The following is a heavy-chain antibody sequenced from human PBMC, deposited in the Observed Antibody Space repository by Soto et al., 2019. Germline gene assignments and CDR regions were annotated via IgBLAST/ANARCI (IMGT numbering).Heavy chain of an antibody. CDR3: AKENTPDYGDYVDY. J-gene: IGHJ4*02. V-gene: IGHV3-23*01. CDR2: ISGSGTSS. CDR1: GFTFSSYA. Sequence: EVQLLESGGGLVQPGGPLRLSCAASGFTFSSYAMSWVRQAPGKGLQWISSISGSGTSSYYADSVKGRFTISRDNSKNTMYLQMNSLRAEDTALYFCAKENTPDYGDYVDYWGQGTLVTVSS. D-gene: IGHD4-17*01.